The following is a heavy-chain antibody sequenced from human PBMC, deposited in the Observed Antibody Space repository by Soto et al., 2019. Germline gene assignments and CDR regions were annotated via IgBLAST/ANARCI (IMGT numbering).Heavy chain of an antibody. CDR2: IIPIFGTA. CDR1: GGTFSSYA. D-gene: IGHD2-2*01. CDR3: ARKHCSSTSCYPVVMATIPGAFDI. V-gene: IGHV1-69*06. J-gene: IGHJ3*02. Sequence: GASVKVSCKASGGTFSSYAISWVRQAPGQGLEWMGGIIPIFGTANYAQKFQGRVTITADKSTSTAYMELSSLRSEDTAVYYCARKHCSSTSCYPVVMATIPGAFDIWGQGTMVTVSS.